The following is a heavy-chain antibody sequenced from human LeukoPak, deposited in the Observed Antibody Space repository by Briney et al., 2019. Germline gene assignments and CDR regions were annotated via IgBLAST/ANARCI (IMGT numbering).Heavy chain of an antibody. Sequence: SETLSLTCAASGGSISSGGYSWSWIRQPPGKGLEWIGYIYHSGSTYYNPSLKSRVTISVDRSKNQFSLKLSSVTAADTAVYYCARDRLSVTPRYFDLWGRGTLVTVSS. D-gene: IGHD4-23*01. CDR3: ARDRLSVTPRYFDL. J-gene: IGHJ2*01. V-gene: IGHV4-30-2*01. CDR2: IYHSGST. CDR1: GGSISSGGYS.